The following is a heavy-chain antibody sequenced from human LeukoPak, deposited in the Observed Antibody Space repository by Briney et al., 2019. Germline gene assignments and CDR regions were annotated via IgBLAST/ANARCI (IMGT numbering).Heavy chain of an antibody. CDR3: ARGLEVRGVLFDY. CDR1: GFTVSSNY. D-gene: IGHD3-10*01. V-gene: IGHV3-53*01. Sequence: TGGSLRLSCAASGFTVSSNYMSWVRQAPGKGLEWVSVIYSGGNTYYADSVKGRFTISRDNSKNTLYLQMNSLRAEDTAVYYCARGLEVRGVLFDYWGQGTLVTVSS. CDR2: IYSGGNT. J-gene: IGHJ4*02.